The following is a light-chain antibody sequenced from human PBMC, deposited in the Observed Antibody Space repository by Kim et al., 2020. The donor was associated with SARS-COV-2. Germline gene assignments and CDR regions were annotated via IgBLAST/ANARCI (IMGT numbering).Light chain of an antibody. CDR3: QQYNNWPLT. CDR1: QSVSGN. Sequence: VSPGERATLSCRASQSVSGNLAWYQQKPGQAPRLLIYGAYTRATDIPARFSGSGSGTEFTLTISSLQSEDFAVYYCQQYNNWPLTFGQGTKVDIK. V-gene: IGKV3-15*01. CDR2: GAY. J-gene: IGKJ1*01.